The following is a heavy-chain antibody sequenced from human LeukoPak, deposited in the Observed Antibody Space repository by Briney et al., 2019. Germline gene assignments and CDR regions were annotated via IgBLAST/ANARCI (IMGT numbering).Heavy chain of an antibody. CDR1: GGSISTSSYY. D-gene: IGHD6-19*01. J-gene: IGHJ4*02. CDR3: ASKTGSSGWYD. CDR2: IYNSGST. Sequence: SETLSLTCIVSGGSISTSSYYWGWIRQPPGKGLEWIGSIYNSGSTYYKPSLKSRVTISVDTSKNQFSLKLSSVTAADTAVYYCASKTGSSGWYDWGQGTLVTVSS. V-gene: IGHV4-39*07.